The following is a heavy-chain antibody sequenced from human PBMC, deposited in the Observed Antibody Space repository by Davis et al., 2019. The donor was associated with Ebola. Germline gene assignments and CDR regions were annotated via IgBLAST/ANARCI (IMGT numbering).Heavy chain of an antibody. J-gene: IGHJ4*02. D-gene: IGHD3-3*01. V-gene: IGHV3-48*01. CDR3: ASISFNFWSGYREDY. Sequence: GGSLRLSCAASGFTFSSYSMNWVRQAPGKGLEWVSYISSSSSTIYYADSVKGRFTISRDNSKNTLYLQMNSLRAEDTAVYYCASISFNFWSGYREDYWGQGTLVTVSS. CDR2: ISSSSSTI. CDR1: GFTFSSYS.